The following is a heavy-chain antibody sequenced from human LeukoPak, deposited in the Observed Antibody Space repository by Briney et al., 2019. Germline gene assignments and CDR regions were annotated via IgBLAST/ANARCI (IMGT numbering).Heavy chain of an antibody. CDR2: IKDKAYGGTT. CDR3: ATDPPSY. J-gene: IGHJ4*02. Sequence: GGSLRLSCAASGFTFNNAWMSWVRQAPGKGLEWIGRIKDKAYGGTTDYAAPVKGRFTISRDDSISTLYLQMSSLKTEDTAVYYCATDPPSYWGQGTLVTVSS. V-gene: IGHV3-15*01. CDR1: GFTFNNAW.